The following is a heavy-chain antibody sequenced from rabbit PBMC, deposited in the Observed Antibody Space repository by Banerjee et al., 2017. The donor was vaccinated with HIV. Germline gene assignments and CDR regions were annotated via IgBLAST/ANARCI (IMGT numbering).Heavy chain of an antibody. J-gene: IGHJ6*01. Sequence: QSLEESGGDLVKPGASLTLTCTASGFSFSSGYYMCWVRQAPGKGLEWIACIYAGSSGDTYYASWAKGRFTISKTSSTTVTLQMTSLTAADTATYFCARGNYANGNGNGYGDLWGQGTLVTVS. CDR2: IYAGSSGDT. CDR1: GFSFSSGYY. D-gene: IGHD6-1*01. V-gene: IGHV1S40*01. CDR3: ARGNYANGNGNGYGDL.